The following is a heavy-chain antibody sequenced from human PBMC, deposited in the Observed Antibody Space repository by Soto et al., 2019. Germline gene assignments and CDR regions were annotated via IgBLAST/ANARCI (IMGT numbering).Heavy chain of an antibody. V-gene: IGHV1-69*01. Sequence: QVQLVQSGAEVKKPGSSVKVSCKASGGTFSSYSINWVRQAPGQGLEWMGEIIPIFGTANYAQKFQGRVTITADESTXTAYMXLSXXXSXXXAVYYCARDGGRHSGGIXYWGQGTLVT. J-gene: IGHJ4*02. CDR1: GGTFSSYS. CDR2: IIPIFGTA. CDR3: ARDGGRHSGGIXY. D-gene: IGHD1-26*01.